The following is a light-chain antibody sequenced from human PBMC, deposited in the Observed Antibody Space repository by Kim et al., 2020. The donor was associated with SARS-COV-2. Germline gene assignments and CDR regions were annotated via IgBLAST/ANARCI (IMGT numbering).Light chain of an antibody. J-gene: IGLJ3*02. CDR1: NIGSKN. V-gene: IGLV3-9*01. Sequence: SNELTQPLSVSVALGQTARITCGGNNIGSKNVHWYQQKPGQAPVLVIYRDSNRPSGIPERFSGSNSGNTATLTISRAQAGDEADYYCQVWDSSTWVFGGGTQLTVL. CDR3: QVWDSSTWV. CDR2: RDS.